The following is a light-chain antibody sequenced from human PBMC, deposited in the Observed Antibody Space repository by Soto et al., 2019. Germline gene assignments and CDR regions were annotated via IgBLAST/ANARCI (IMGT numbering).Light chain of an antibody. J-gene: IGKJ2*01. V-gene: IGKV3-15*01. CDR2: GAS. Sequence: EIVMTQSPVTLSVSPGERATLSCRASQSVSSNLAWYQQKPGQDPRLLIYGASTRATGIPARLSGSGSGTVFTLTISSLQSEDFAVYYCQQHDKWPFTFGQGTKLDIK. CDR1: QSVSSN. CDR3: QQHDKWPFT.